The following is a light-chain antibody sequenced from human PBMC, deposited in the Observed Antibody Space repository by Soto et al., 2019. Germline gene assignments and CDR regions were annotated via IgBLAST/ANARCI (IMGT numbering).Light chain of an antibody. J-gene: IGLJ2*01. Sequence: QFALTQPASVSGSPGQSITLSCTGTSSDVGGYDYVSWYQQHPGKAPKLMIYDVSNRPSGVSNRFSGSKSGNTASLTISGLQAEDEADYYCSSYTSSSALVVFGGETKVTVL. CDR3: SSYTSSSALVV. V-gene: IGLV2-14*03. CDR2: DVS. CDR1: SSDVGGYDY.